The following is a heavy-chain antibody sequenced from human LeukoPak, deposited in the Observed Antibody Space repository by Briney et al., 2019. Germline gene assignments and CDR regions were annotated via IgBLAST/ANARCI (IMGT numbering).Heavy chain of an antibody. CDR3: ARQISDYYYYYIDV. V-gene: IGHV4-39*01. Sequence: SETLSLNCTVSGGSISSSHYYWGWIRQPPGKGLEWIGTLYYSGTTYYNPSLESRVTISEDTSKNQFSLTLRSVTAADTAVYYCARQISDYYYYYIDVWGKGTTVTVSS. J-gene: IGHJ6*03. CDR1: GGSISSSHYY. D-gene: IGHD3-3*01. CDR2: LYYSGTT.